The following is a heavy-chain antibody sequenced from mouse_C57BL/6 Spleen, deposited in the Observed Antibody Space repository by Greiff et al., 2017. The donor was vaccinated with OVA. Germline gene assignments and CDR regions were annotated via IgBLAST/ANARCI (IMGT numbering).Heavy chain of an antibody. J-gene: IGHJ2*01. D-gene: IGHD1-1*01. Sequence: QVQLQQSGAELVRPGASVTLSCKASGYTFTDYEMHWVKQTPVHGLEWIGAIDPETGGTAYNQKFKGKAILTADKSSSTAYMELRSLTSEDSAVDDCTRYSTTVVEGFDYWGQGTTLTVSA. CDR2: IDPETGGT. CDR3: TRYSTTVVEGFDY. CDR1: GYTFTDYE. V-gene: IGHV1-15*01.